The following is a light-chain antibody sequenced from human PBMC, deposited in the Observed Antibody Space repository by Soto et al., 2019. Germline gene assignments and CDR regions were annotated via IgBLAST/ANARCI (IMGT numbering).Light chain of an antibody. CDR3: QQYYTLPLT. CDR2: WAS. Sequence: DIVMTQSPDSLAVSLGERATINCESSQSVLFTSNNKNYLAWCQQKPGQPPKLLLSWASARESGVPERFSGSESGTLFTLSISSLQAEDVAVYYCQQYYTLPLTFGGGTKVDI. CDR1: QSVLFTSNNKNY. J-gene: IGKJ4*01. V-gene: IGKV4-1*01.